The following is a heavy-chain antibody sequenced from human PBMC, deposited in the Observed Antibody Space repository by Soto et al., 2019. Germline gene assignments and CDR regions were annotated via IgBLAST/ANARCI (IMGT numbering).Heavy chain of an antibody. D-gene: IGHD3-10*01. CDR3: TTDLYGSGSNYYYYMDV. Sequence: EVQLVESGGGLVQPGGSLRLSCAASGFTFSNAWMSWVRQAPGKGLEWVGRIKSKTDGGTTDYAAPVKGRFTISRDDSKNTLYLQMNSLKTEDTAVYYCTTDLYGSGSNYYYYMDVWGKGTTVTVSS. CDR2: IKSKTDGGTT. CDR1: GFTFSNAW. V-gene: IGHV3-15*01. J-gene: IGHJ6*03.